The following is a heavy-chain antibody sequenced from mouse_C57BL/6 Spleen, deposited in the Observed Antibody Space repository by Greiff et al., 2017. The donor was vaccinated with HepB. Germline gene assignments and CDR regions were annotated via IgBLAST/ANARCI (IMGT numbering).Heavy chain of an antibody. CDR2: ISSGSSTI. CDR1: GFTFSDYG. D-gene: IGHD2-4*01. CDR3: ARGIYYDYLYYAMDY. Sequence: DVKLQESGGGLVKPGGSLKLSCAASGFTFSDYGMHWVRQAPEKGLEWVAYISSGSSTIYYADTVKGRFTISRDNAKNTLFLQMTSLRSEDTAMYYCARGIYYDYLYYAMDYWGQGTSVTVSS. V-gene: IGHV5-17*01. J-gene: IGHJ4*01.